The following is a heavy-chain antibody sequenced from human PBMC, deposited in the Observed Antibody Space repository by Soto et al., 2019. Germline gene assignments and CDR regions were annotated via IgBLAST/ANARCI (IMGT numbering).Heavy chain of an antibody. Sequence: QVQLQESGPGLVKPSETLSLTCTVSGGSVTSSIYYWSWIRQPPGKGLEWIGYIYNSGNTNYNPSLKSRVTISVDTSKTQISLKLTSVTAADTAVYYCARDQGVAVAVFDYWGQGTLVTVSS. D-gene: IGHD6-19*01. J-gene: IGHJ4*02. CDR3: ARDQGVAVAVFDY. CDR2: IYNSGNT. CDR1: GGSVTSSIYY. V-gene: IGHV4-61*01.